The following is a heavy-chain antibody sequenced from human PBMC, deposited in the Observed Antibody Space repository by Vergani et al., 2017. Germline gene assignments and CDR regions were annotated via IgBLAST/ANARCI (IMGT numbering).Heavy chain of an antibody. Sequence: EVQLVQSGAEVKKPGESLKISCKGSGYRFTSYWIAWVRQMPGKGLEWMGIISPGDSNARYSPSFQGQVTISVDKSISTAYLQWSSLKASDTAMYYCARHDDWNDGVDYWGQGTLVTVSS. J-gene: IGHJ4*02. D-gene: IGHD1-1*01. CDR1: GYRFTSYW. CDR2: ISPGDSNA. V-gene: IGHV5-51*01. CDR3: ARHDDWNDGVDY.